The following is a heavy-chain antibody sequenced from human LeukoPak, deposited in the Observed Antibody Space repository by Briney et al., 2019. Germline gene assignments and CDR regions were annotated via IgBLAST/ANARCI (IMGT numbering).Heavy chain of an antibody. CDR2: INWKTGAT. J-gene: IGHJ4*02. D-gene: IGHD2-21*01. Sequence: GGSLRLSCAASGFSFDDYGMSWVRHAPGKRLEWLSGINWKTGATGYSDSVKGRFTISKDNTKNSLYLQMNSLRAEDAAVYFCAKAPVTSCRGAYCYPFDSWGQGTLVTVSS. CDR1: GFSFDDYG. CDR3: AKAPVTSCRGAYCYPFDS. V-gene: IGHV3-20*04.